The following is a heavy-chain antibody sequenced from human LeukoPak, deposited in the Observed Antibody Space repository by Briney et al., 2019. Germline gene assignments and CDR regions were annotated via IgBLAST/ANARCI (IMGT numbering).Heavy chain of an antibody. CDR2: IYYSGST. V-gene: IGHV4-39*01. CDR3: ASAPLLYSSSWYGALPPRY. D-gene: IGHD6-13*01. J-gene: IGHJ4*02. Sequence: SETLSLTCTVSGGSISSSSYYWGWIRQPPGKGLEWIGRIYYSGSTYYNPSLKSRVTISVDTSKNQFSLKLSSVTAADTAVYYCASAPLLYSSSWYGALPPRYWGQGTLVTVSS. CDR1: GGSISSSSYY.